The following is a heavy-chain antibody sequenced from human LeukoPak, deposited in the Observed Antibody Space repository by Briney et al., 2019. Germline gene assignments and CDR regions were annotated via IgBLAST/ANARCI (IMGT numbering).Heavy chain of an antibody. CDR1: GGSISSSSYY. CDR2: IYYSGST. CDR3: ARVGGLGSGWYGNWFDP. V-gene: IGHV4-39*07. Sequence: TSETLSLTCTVSGGSISSSSYYWGWIRQPPGKGLEWIGSIYYSGSTYYNPSLKSRVTIPVDTSKNQFSLKLSSVTAADTAVYYCARVGGLGSGWYGNWFDPWGQGTLVTVSS. J-gene: IGHJ5*02. D-gene: IGHD6-19*01.